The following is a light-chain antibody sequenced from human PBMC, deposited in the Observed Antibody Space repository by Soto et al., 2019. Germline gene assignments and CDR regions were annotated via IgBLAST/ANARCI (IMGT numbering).Light chain of an antibody. V-gene: IGKV3-15*01. CDR2: DSS. Sequence: DIVLTQSPATLSVSPGESATLSCRASQSVSRALAWYQHVPGQAPRLLIYDSSTRATGVPPRFSGSGSGTRFTLTISSLQSEDFAVYYCQQYNSWPPRYTFGQGTKLQI. J-gene: IGKJ2*01. CDR1: QSVSRA. CDR3: QQYNSWPPRYT.